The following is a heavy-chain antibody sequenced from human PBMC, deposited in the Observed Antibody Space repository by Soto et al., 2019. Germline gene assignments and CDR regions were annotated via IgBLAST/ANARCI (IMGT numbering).Heavy chain of an antibody. CDR3: AREVAAYCGGDCYQNWFDP. CDR2: IYYSGST. CDR1: GGSISSYY. J-gene: IGHJ5*02. D-gene: IGHD2-21*02. Sequence: PSETLSLTCTVSGGSISSYYWSWIRRPPGKGLEWIGYIYYSGSTNYNPSLKSRVTISVDTSKNQFSLKLSSVTAADTAVYYCAREVAAYCGGDCYQNWFDPWGQGTLVTVSS. V-gene: IGHV4-59*01.